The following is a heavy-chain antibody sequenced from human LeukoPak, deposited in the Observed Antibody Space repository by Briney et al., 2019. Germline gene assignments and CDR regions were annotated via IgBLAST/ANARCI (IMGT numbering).Heavy chain of an antibody. D-gene: IGHD3-22*01. J-gene: IGHJ4*02. CDR2: IKQDGSEK. CDR1: GFTFSSYW. V-gene: IGHV3-7*01. Sequence: GGSLRLSCAASGFTFSSYWMSWVRQAPGKGLEWVANIKQDGSEKYYVDSVKGRFTISRDNAKNSLYLQMNSLRAEDTVVYYCARDEYYYDTSGYYLYYFDYWGQGTLVTVSS. CDR3: ARDEYYYDTSGYYLYYFDY.